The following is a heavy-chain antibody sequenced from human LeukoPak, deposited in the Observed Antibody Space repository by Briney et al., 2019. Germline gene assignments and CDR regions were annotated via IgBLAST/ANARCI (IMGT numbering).Heavy chain of an antibody. CDR3: ARGIGGYSYGPDDWFDP. Sequence: SETLSLTCAVYGGSFSGYYWSWIRQPPGKGLEWIGEINHSGSTNYNPSLKSRVTISVDTSKNQFSLKLSSVTAADTAVYYCARGIGGYSYGPDDWFDPWGQGTLVTFSS. CDR1: GGSFSGYY. D-gene: IGHD5-18*01. J-gene: IGHJ5*02. CDR2: INHSGST. V-gene: IGHV4-34*01.